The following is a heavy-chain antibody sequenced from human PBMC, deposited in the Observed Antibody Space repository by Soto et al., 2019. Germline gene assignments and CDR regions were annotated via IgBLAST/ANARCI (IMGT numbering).Heavy chain of an antibody. Sequence: ASVKVSCKASGYSFPSHGISWVRQAPGQGLEWMGWISGDSGKTDYAQKFQGRVIMTRDTAATTAYMEMRSLRPDDTAVYFCARKDDILTGYYSFWAQGTLVTVSS. CDR1: GYSFPSHG. J-gene: IGHJ4*02. V-gene: IGHV1-18*01. CDR3: ARKDDILTGYYSF. D-gene: IGHD3-9*01. CDR2: ISGDSGKT.